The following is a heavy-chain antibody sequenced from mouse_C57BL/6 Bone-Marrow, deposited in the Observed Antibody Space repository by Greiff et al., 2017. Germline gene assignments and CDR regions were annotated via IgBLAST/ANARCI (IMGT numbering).Heavy chain of an antibody. CDR1: GYTFTSYW. V-gene: IGHV1-64*01. CDR3: ARDSSGYNYAMDY. Sequence: QVQLQQPGAELVKPGASVKLSCKASGYTFTSYWMHWVKQRPGQGLEWIGMIHPNSGSTNYNEKFKSKAILTVDKSSSTAYMQLSSLTSEDSAVYYCARDSSGYNYAMDYWGQGTSVTVSS. J-gene: IGHJ4*01. D-gene: IGHD3-2*02. CDR2: IHPNSGST.